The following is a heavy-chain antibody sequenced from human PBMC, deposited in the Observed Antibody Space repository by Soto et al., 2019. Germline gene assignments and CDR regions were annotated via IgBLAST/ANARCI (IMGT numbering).Heavy chain of an antibody. D-gene: IGHD3-10*01. CDR3: ARASWFGELLGPYYYYGMDV. J-gene: IGHJ6*02. CDR2: IDPSDSYT. V-gene: IGHV5-10-1*01. CDR1: GYSFTSYW. Sequence: GESLKISCKGSGYSFTSYWISWVRQMPGKGLEWMGRIDPSDSYTNYSPSFQGHVTISADKSISTAYLQWSSLKASGTAMYYCARASWFGELLGPYYYYGMDVWGQGTTVTVS.